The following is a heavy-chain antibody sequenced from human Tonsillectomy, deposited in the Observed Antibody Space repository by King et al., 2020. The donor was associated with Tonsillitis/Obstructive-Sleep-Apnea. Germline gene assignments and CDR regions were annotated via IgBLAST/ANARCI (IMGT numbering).Heavy chain of an antibody. Sequence: VQLVESGGGLVKPGGSLRLSCAASGFTFSDYYMNWIRQAPGKGLEWVSYISTSSTYTNYADSVKGRFTISRDNAKNLLYLQMNSLRAEDTAVYYCVRRWFGDLFDYGMDVWGQGTTVTVSS. CDR1: GFTFSDYY. CDR2: ISTSSTYT. CDR3: VRRWFGDLFDYGMDV. J-gene: IGHJ6*02. V-gene: IGHV3-11*06. D-gene: IGHD3-10*01.